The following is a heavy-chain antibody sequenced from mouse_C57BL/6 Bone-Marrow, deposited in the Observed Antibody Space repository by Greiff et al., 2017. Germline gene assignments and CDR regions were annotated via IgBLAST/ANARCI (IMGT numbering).Heavy chain of an antibody. Sequence: VQLKESGAELVRPGASVKLSCKASGFNIKDDYMHWVKQRPEQGLEWIGWIDPENGDTEYASKFQGKATITADTSSNTAYLQLSSLPSEDTAVYNCTDYYGSRYYFDYWGQGTTLTVSS. CDR2: IDPENGDT. CDR1: GFNIKDDY. J-gene: IGHJ2*01. D-gene: IGHD1-1*01. CDR3: TDYYGSRYYFDY. V-gene: IGHV14-4*01.